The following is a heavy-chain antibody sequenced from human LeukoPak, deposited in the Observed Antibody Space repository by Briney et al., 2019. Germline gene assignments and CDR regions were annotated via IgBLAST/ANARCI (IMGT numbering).Heavy chain of an antibody. V-gene: IGHV1-2*04. J-gene: IGHJ5*02. D-gene: IGHD6-13*01. CDR1: GDTFSIYG. CDR2: INPNSGGT. Sequence: GASVKVSCKAVGDTFSIYGISWVRQAPGQGLEWMGWINPNSGGTNYAQKFQGWVTMTRDTSISTAYMELSRLRSDDTAVYYCARGSPYSSSWYYWFDPWGQGTLVTVSS. CDR3: ARGSPYSSSWYYWFDP.